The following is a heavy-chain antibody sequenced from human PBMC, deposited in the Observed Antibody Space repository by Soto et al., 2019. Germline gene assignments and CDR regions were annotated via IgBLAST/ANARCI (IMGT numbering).Heavy chain of an antibody. CDR1: GFTLRGND. Sequence: GGSLRLSCEASGFTLRGNDMQWVRQAPGKGLEWVANIKQDGSEKYYVDSVQGRFTISRDNAKNSLYLQMNSLRAEDTAVYYCARDSRTTTVVKYWGQGTLVTVSS. V-gene: IGHV3-7*01. D-gene: IGHD4-17*01. CDR3: ARDSRTTTVVKY. J-gene: IGHJ4*02. CDR2: IKQDGSEK.